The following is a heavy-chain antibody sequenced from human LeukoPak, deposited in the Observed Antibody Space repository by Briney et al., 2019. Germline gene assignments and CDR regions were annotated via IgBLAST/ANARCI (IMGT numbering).Heavy chain of an antibody. V-gene: IGHV3-74*01. Sequence: GGSLRLSCEASGFTFSNYWMHWVRQAPGKGLMWVSQISTDGSQTFYADSVKGRFTISRDNAKNTLFLQMDSLRPEDTAVYYCANPRGDFDLWGRGTLVTVSS. CDR1: GFTFSNYW. D-gene: IGHD3-10*01. CDR3: ANPRGDFDL. J-gene: IGHJ2*01. CDR2: ISTDGSQT.